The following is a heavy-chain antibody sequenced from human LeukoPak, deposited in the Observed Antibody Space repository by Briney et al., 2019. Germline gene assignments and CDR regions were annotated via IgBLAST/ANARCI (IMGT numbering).Heavy chain of an antibody. CDR3: ARVGDSATYSDY. V-gene: IGHV4-4*07. J-gene: IGHJ4*02. CDR1: GGSISSYY. D-gene: IGHD2-21*02. CDR2: ILTGGNT. Sequence: SETLSLTCTVSGGSISSYYWSWIRQPAGKGLEWIGRILTGGNTNYNPSLKSRVTMSGDRSKNQFSLKLSSVTAADTAVYYCARVGDSATYSDYWGQGTLVTVSS.